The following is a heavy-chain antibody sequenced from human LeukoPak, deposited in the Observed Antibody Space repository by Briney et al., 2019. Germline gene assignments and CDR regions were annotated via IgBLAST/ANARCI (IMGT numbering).Heavy chain of an antibody. V-gene: IGHV4-59*01. Sequence: SETLSLTCTVSGGPISSYYWSWIRQPPGKGLEWIGYIYYSGSTNYNPSLKSRVTISVDTSKNQFSLKLSSVTAADTAVYYCARGPIRSAFDIWGQGTMVTVSS. CDR2: IYYSGST. CDR1: GGPISSYY. D-gene: IGHD1-14*01. CDR3: ARGPIRSAFDI. J-gene: IGHJ3*02.